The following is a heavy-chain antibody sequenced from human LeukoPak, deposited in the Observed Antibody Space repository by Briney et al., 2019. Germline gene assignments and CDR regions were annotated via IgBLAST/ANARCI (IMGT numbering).Heavy chain of an antibody. CDR3: AKRGTGTYYDSLTGPTMRFDP. V-gene: IGHV3-23*01. CDR2: ISGSGGSK. Sequence: PGGSLRLSCAASGFTFSSYAMSWVRQAPGKGLEWVSAISGSGGSKYYADSVKGRFTISRDNSKNTLYLQMNSLRAEDTAVYYCAKRGTGTYYDSLTGPTMRFDPWVQGTLVTVSS. J-gene: IGHJ5*02. CDR1: GFTFSSYA. D-gene: IGHD3-9*01.